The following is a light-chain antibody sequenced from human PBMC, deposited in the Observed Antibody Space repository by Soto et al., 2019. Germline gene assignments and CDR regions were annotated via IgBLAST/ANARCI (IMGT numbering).Light chain of an antibody. CDR1: QRVNNY. J-gene: IGKJ1*01. V-gene: IGKV1-39*01. CDR3: QQSYITPWT. CDR2: AAS. Sequence: DVQMTQSPSSLSASVGDRVTITCRASQRVNNYLNWYQHKPGKAPKLLIHAASSLQTGVPPRFGGSASGTNFTLAISGLQAEDFATYYGQQSYITPWTFGQGNKVEIK.